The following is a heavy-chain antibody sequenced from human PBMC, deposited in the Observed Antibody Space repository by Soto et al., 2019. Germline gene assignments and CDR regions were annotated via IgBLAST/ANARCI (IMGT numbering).Heavy chain of an antibody. Sequence: ESLKISCKGSGYSFSSYWIGWVRQTPGKGLEWMGIIYPGDSDTRYSPSFQGQVTISADKSISTASLQWSSLKASDTAMYYCASSGYYDSSGRYYYYGMDVWGLGTTVTVSS. J-gene: IGHJ6*02. CDR1: GYSFSSYW. CDR2: IYPGDSDT. V-gene: IGHV5-51*01. D-gene: IGHD3-22*01. CDR3: ASSGYYDSSGRYYYYGMDV.